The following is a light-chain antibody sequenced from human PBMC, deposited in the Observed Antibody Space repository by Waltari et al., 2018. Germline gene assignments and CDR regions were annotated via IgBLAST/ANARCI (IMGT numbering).Light chain of an antibody. CDR2: EGA. CDR1: SSDVGGEAL. V-gene: IGLV2-23*01. Sequence: QSALTQLAAVSGSPGQSITISFTGFSSDVGGEALSSWYRQFPNKAPQLIIYEGARRPSGVSSRFSASKSGNTASLTISGLQAEDEALYFCSSYARSDNSVLFGGGTQLSVL. CDR3: SSYARSDNSVL. J-gene: IGLJ2*01.